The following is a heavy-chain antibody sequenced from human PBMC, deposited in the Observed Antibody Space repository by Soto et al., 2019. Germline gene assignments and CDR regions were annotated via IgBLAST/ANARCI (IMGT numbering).Heavy chain of an antibody. CDR1: GGSFSGYY. V-gene: IGHV4-34*01. CDR3: ARGGFKHRGGGLRAFDI. D-gene: IGHD2-15*01. CDR2: INHSGRT. J-gene: IGHJ3*02. Sequence: QVQLQQWGAGLLKPSETLSLTCAVYGGSFSGYYWSWIRQPPGKGLEWIGEINHSGRTNYNPSLKSRVTISVDTSKNQFSLELSSVTAADTAVYYCARGGFKHRGGGLRAFDIWGRGTMVTVSS.